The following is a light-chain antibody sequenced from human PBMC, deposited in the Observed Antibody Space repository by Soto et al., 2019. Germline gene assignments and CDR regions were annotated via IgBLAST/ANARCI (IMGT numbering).Light chain of an antibody. V-gene: IGLV1-44*01. CDR3: AAWDDSLNGYV. CDR2: SNN. CDR1: SSNIGSNT. Sequence: QSVLTQPPSASGTPGQRVTISRSGSSSNIGSNTVNWYQQLPGTAPKLLIYSNNQRPSGVPDRFSGSKSGTSASLAISGLQSEDEADYYCAAWDDSLNGYVFGTGTKVTV. J-gene: IGLJ1*01.